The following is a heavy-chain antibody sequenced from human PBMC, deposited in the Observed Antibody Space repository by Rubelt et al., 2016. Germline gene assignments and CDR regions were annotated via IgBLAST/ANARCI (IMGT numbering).Heavy chain of an antibody. CDR2: VNYGGDG. CDR1: GGSVSGYF. V-gene: IGHV4-34*01. D-gene: IGHD3-3*01. Sequence: QVQLQQWGAGLLKPSETLSLTCAVYGGSVSGYFWTWIRQAPGKGLEWIGEVNYGGDGKYNPSLKSRVTISEDTSKNQFSLKLSSGTAADTAVYYCARHGSDFWSSRWAFDYWGQGTLVTVSS. J-gene: IGHJ4*02. CDR3: ARHGSDFWSSRWAFDY.